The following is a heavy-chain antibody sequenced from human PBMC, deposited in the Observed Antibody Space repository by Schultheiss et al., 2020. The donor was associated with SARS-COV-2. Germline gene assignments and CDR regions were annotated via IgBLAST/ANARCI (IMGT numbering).Heavy chain of an antibody. V-gene: IGHV3-30*04. CDR3: ARGFVPAAPIGFDP. CDR2: ISYDGSNK. Sequence: GGSLRLSCAASGFTFSSYAMHWVRQAPGKGLEWVAVISYDGSNKYYADSVKGRFTISRDNSKNTLYLQMNSLRAEDTAVYYCARGFVPAAPIGFDPWGQGTLVTVSS. D-gene: IGHD2-2*01. CDR1: GFTFSSYA. J-gene: IGHJ5*02.